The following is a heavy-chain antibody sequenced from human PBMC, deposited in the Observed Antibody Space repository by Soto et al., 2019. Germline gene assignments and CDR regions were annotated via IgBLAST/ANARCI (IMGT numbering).Heavy chain of an antibody. V-gene: IGHV3-15*01. Sequence: GGSLRLSCAASGFTFSNAWMSWVRQAPGKGLEWVGRIKSKTDGGTTDYAAPVKGRFTISRDDSKNTLYLQMNSLKTEDTAVYYCTTDITTVTTYYFDYWGQGTLVTVSS. CDR2: IKSKTDGGTT. CDR3: TTDITTVTTYYFDY. CDR1: GFTFSNAW. J-gene: IGHJ4*02. D-gene: IGHD4-17*01.